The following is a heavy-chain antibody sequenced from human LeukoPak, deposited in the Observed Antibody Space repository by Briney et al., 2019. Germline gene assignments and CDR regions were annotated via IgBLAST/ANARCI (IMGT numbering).Heavy chain of an antibody. CDR3: ARDPAAGGDY. J-gene: IGHJ4*02. D-gene: IGHD6-13*01. CDR2: ISSGGSTI. V-gene: IGHV3-48*01. CDR1: GFIFGDYN. Sequence: GGSLRLSCAASGFIFGDYNMNWVRQAPGKGLEWVSYISSGGSTIYYADSVKGRFTISRDNARNSLYLQMNSLRAEDTAVYYCARDPAAGGDYWGQGTLVTVSS.